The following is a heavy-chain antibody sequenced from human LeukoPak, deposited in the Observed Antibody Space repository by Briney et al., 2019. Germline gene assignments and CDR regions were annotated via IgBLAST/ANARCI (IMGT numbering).Heavy chain of an antibody. CDR1: GFTFSSYA. J-gene: IGHJ4*02. CDR2: ISGSGGST. CDR3: AKDRLGLNFDY. D-gene: IGHD3/OR15-3a*01. Sequence: GGSLRLSCAASGFTFSSYAMSWVRQAPGRGLEWVSAISGSGGSTYYADSVKGRFTISRDNSKNTLYLQMNSPRAEDTAVYYCAKDRLGLNFDYWGQGTLVTVSS. V-gene: IGHV3-23*01.